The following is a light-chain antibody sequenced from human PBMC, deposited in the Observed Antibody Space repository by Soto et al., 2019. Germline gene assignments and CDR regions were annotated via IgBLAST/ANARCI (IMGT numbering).Light chain of an antibody. CDR2: DND. CDR3: GTWDSNLNGVV. J-gene: IGLJ3*02. V-gene: IGLV1-51*01. CDR1: TSNIGNNY. Sequence: QPVLTQPPSVSAAPGQKVTLSCSGSTSNIGNNYISWYQQLPGTAPKLLIYDNDKRPSEIPARFSGSKSGTSATLGITGLQTGDEADYFCGTWDSNLNGVVFGGGTKLTVL.